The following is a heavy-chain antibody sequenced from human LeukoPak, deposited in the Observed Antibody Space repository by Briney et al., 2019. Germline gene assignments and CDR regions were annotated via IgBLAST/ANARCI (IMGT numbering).Heavy chain of an antibody. CDR2: ISWNSGSI. Sequence: PGGSLRLSCAASGFTFDDYAMHWVRQAPGKGLEWVSGISWNSGSIGYADSVKGRFTISRDNAKNSLYLQMNSLRAEDTALYYCAKDEGGSRLVRSAFDIWGQGTMVTVSS. J-gene: IGHJ3*02. CDR1: GFTFDDYA. D-gene: IGHD3-9*01. CDR3: AKDEGGSRLVRSAFDI. V-gene: IGHV3-9*01.